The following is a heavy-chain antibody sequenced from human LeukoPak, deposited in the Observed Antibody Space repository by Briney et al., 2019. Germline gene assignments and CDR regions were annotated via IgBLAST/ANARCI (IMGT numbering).Heavy chain of an antibody. V-gene: IGHV4-34*01. J-gene: IGHJ4*02. CDR3: ASKVGTLYFDY. D-gene: IGHD1-26*01. Sequence: KPSETLSLTCAVYGGSFSGYYWSWIRQPPGKGLEWIGEINHSGSTNYNPSLKSRVTISVDTSKNQFPLKLSSVTAADTAVYYCASKVGTLYFDYWGQGTLVTVSS. CDR2: INHSGST. CDR1: GGSFSGYY.